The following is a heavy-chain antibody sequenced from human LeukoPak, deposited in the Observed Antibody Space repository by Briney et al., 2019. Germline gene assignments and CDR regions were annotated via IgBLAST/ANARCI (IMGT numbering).Heavy chain of an antibody. D-gene: IGHD6-6*01. J-gene: IGHJ6*03. V-gene: IGHV1-69*05. CDR1: GGTFSSYA. CDR3: ARARSSYLSYYYYMDV. CDR2: IIPIFGTA. Sequence: ASVKVSCKASGGTFSSYAISWVRQAPGQGLEWMGGIIPIFGTANYAQKFQGRVTITTDESTSTAYMELSSLRSEDTAVYYCARARSSYLSYYYYMDVWGKGTTVTISS.